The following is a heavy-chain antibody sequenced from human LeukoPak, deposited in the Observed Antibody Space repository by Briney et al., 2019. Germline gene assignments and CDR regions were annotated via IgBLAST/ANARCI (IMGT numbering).Heavy chain of an antibody. CDR3: AKGGYSGSYYRLYYFDY. CDR1: GFTFDEYA. CDR2: ISGYVRST. V-gene: IGHV3-43*02. J-gene: IGHJ4*02. D-gene: IGHD1-26*01. Sequence: GGSLRLSCAASGFTFDEYAMQWVRQAPGKGVEWVSLISGYVRSTYYSHSLKGPFPISRDNIQNSLYLQMNSLRTEDTALYYCAKGGYSGSYYRLYYFDYWGQGTLVTVSS.